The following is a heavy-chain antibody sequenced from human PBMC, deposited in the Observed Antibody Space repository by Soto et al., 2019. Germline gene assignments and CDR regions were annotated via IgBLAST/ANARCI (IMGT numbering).Heavy chain of an antibody. CDR2: INYSGTT. Sequence: AETLASTFTVSGGSIKNYYWSWIRQPPGKVLELIGYINYSGTTNYSPSLKSRVTISVDSSKNQFSLKLTSVTAAATAVYSCARDKSICNFNCWYLDLCGRGTLFT. V-gene: IGHV4-59*01. J-gene: IGHJ2*01. CDR3: ARDKSICNFNCWYLDL. D-gene: IGHD1-1*01. CDR1: GGSIKNYY.